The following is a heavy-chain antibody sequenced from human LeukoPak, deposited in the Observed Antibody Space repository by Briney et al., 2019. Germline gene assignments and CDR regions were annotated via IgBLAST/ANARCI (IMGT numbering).Heavy chain of an antibody. J-gene: IGHJ4*02. CDR2: ISVSGGGT. CDR3: AKDLTVAGFY. CDR1: GFTFSTYA. V-gene: IGHV3-23*01. D-gene: IGHD6-19*01. Sequence: GGSLRLSCVASGFTFSTYAMTWVRQAPGKGLEWVSSISVSGGGTYYADSVKGRFTISRDNSKNTLYLQMNSLRAEDTAVYYCAKDLTVAGFYWGQGTLVTVSS.